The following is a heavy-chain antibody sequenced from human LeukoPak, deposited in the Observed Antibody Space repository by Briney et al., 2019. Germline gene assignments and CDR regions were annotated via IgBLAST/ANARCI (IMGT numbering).Heavy chain of an antibody. CDR3: ATSIVVVTAIRDYFDY. J-gene: IGHJ4*02. V-gene: IGHV1-69*04. CDR2: IIPILGIA. D-gene: IGHD2-21*02. Sequence: GSSVKVSCRASGGTFSSYAISWVRQAPGQGLEWMGRIIPILGIANYAQKFQGRVTITADKSTSTAYMELSSLRSEDTAVYYCATSIVVVTAIRDYFDYWGRRTLVTVSS. CDR1: GGTFSSYA.